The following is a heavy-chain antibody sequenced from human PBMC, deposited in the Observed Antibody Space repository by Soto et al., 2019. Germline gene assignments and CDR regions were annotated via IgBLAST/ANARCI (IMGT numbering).Heavy chain of an antibody. V-gene: IGHV3-23*01. CDR2: ISGSGGST. J-gene: IGHJ3*02. CDR3: AARDGGGAFDI. CDR1: GFTFSSYA. Sequence: EVQLLESGGGLVQPGGSLRLSCAASGFTFSSYAMSWVRQAPGKGLEWVSAISGSGGSTYYADSVKGRFTISRDNSKNTMYLQMNSLRAKDTAVYYGAARDGGGAFDIWGQGTMVTVSS. D-gene: IGHD2-21*02.